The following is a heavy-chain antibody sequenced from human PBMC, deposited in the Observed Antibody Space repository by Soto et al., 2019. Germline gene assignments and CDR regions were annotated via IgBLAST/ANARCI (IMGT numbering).Heavy chain of an antibody. CDR3: ARGNNWNYGGEEIDY. J-gene: IGHJ4*02. Sequence: GGSLRLSCAASGFTFSSYAMHWVRQAPGKGLEWVAVISYDGSNKYYADSVKGRFTISRDNSKNTLYLQMNSLRAEDTAVYYCARGNNWNYGGEEIDYWGQGTLVTVSS. CDR1: GFTFSSYA. CDR2: ISYDGSNK. D-gene: IGHD1-7*01. V-gene: IGHV3-30-3*01.